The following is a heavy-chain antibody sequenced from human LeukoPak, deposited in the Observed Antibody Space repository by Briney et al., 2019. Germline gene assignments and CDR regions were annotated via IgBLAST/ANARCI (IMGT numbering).Heavy chain of an antibody. CDR1: GYAFSAYY. CDR2: LNPQTGDT. CDR3: ARGSRYHDWLSPLDS. D-gene: IGHD3-9*01. J-gene: IGHJ4*02. Sequence: ASVKVSCKASGYAFSAYYMHWVRQAPGQGLEWRGWLNPQTGDTHFAQKFQGRVTFTRDTTISTAYMAMSRLRSDGTAVFYCARGSRYHDWLSPLDSWGQGTLVTVSS. V-gene: IGHV1-2*02.